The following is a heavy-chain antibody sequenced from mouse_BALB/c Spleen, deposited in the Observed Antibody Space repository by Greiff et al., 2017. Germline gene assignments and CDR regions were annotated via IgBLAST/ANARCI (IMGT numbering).Heavy chain of an antibody. CDR2: IWSGGST. J-gene: IGHJ2*01. V-gene: IGHV2-2*02. D-gene: IGHD1-1*01. CDR1: GFSLTSYG. CDR3: ARGRFIFDY. Sequence: VKLMESGPGLVQPSQCLSLTCTVSGFSLTSYGVHWVRQSPGKGLEWLGVIWSGGSTDYNAAFISRLSISKDNSKSQVFFKMNSLQANDTAIYYCARGRFIFDYWGQGTTLTVSA.